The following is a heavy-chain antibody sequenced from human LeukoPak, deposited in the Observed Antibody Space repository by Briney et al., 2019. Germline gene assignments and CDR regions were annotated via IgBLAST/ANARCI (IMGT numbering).Heavy chain of an antibody. CDR2: VYYSGTT. D-gene: IGHD1-26*01. CDR1: GGSISLSYYY. V-gene: IGHV4-39*01. Sequence: SETLSLTCSVSGGSISLSYYYWGWIRQPPGKALEWIGSVYYSGTTSYNPSLKSRVTISVDTPKNQFSLKLSSVTAADTAVYYCARKVGATLAVDYWGQGTLVTVSS. CDR3: ARKVGATLAVDY. J-gene: IGHJ4*02.